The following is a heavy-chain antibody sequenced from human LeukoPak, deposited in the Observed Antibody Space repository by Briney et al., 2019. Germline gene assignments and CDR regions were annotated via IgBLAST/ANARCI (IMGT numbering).Heavy chain of an antibody. CDR1: GFTFSSYW. V-gene: IGHV3-7*01. CDR2: IKQDGSEK. Sequence: GGSLRLFCAASGFTFSSYWMSWVRQAPGKGLEWVANIKQDGSEKYYVDSVKGRFTISRDNAKNSLYLQMNSLRAEDTAVYYCATGSTMVRGVTSYWGQGTLVTVSS. J-gene: IGHJ4*02. D-gene: IGHD3-10*01. CDR3: ATGSTMVRGVTSY.